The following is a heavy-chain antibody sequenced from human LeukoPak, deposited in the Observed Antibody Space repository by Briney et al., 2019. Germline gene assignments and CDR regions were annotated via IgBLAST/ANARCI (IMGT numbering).Heavy chain of an antibody. Sequence: GGSLRLSCAASGFTFSNYWMTWVRQAPGKGLEWVASISYSSTFLDYADSVKGRFTISRDNTQNSVYLEMNSLRDEDTAAYFCARGGDGHNSYLDFWGQGTLVTVSS. V-gene: IGHV3-21*06. D-gene: IGHD1-1*01. J-gene: IGHJ4*02. CDR3: ARGGDGHNSYLDF. CDR2: ISYSSTFL. CDR1: GFTFSNYW.